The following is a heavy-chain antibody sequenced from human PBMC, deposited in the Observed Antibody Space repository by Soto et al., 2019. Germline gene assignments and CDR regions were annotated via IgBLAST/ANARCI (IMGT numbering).Heavy chain of an antibody. D-gene: IGHD6-6*01. CDR2: IIPIFGTA. CDR1: GVTFSSYA. Sequence: SVKVSCKASGVTFSSYAISWVRQAPGQGLEWMGGIIPIFGTANYAQKFQGRVTVTADESTSTAYMELSSLRSEDTAVYYCARQSRGGIAARPAPYYYYYYGMDVWGQGTTVTVSS. V-gene: IGHV1-69*13. CDR3: ARQSRGGIAARPAPYYYYYYGMDV. J-gene: IGHJ6*02.